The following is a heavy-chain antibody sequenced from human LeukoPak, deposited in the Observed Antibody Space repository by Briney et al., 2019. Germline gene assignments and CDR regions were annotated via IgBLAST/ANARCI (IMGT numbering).Heavy chain of an antibody. V-gene: IGHV1-46*01. J-gene: IGHJ4*02. CDR1: GYTFTSYY. CDR3: ARGLGGLAYYDFWSGHFDY. D-gene: IGHD3-3*01. Sequence: GASVKVSCKASGYTFTSYYMHWVRQAPGRGLGWMGIINPSGGSTSYAQKFQGRVTMTRDTSTSTVYMELSSLRSEDTAVYYCARGLGGLAYYDFWSGHFDYWGQGTLVTVSS. CDR2: INPSGGST.